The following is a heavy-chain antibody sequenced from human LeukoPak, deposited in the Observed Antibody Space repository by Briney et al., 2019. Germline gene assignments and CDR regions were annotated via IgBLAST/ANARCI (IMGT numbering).Heavy chain of an antibody. CDR3: ARGGEGPLDAFDI. CDR2: SNAGNGDT. D-gene: IGHD3-10*01. V-gene: IGHV1-3*02. Sequence: ASVKVSCKASGYTFTSYAMHWARQAPGQRLEWMGWSNAGNGDTKYSQEFQGRVTITRDASASTAYMELSSLRSEDMAVYYCARGGEGPLDAFDIWGQGTMVTVSS. J-gene: IGHJ3*02. CDR1: GYTFTSYA.